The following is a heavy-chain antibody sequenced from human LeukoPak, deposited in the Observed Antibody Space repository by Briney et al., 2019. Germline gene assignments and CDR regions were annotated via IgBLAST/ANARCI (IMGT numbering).Heavy chain of an antibody. D-gene: IGHD6-19*01. CDR1: GFTFSNAW. Sequence: PGGSLRLSCAASGFTFSNAWMSWVRQAPGKGLEWVGRIKSKTDGGTTDYAAPVKGRFTISRDDSKNTLYLQMNSLKTEDTAVYYCAKDGRSSGWYLRPYYYYGMDVWGQGTTVTVSS. V-gene: IGHV3-15*01. CDR3: AKDGRSSGWYLRPYYYYGMDV. CDR2: IKSKTDGGTT. J-gene: IGHJ6*02.